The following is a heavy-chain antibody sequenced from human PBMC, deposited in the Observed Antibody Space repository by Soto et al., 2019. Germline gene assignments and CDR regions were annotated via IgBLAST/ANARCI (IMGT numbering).Heavy chain of an antibody. V-gene: IGHV4-59*02. Sequence: QMQLQESGPGLVMPSATLSLTCTVSGGSVSSYYWSWIRQPPGKGLEWIGYIHYSGSTDYNPSLNSRVTISLDTSKNQLSLKLSSVTAADTAVYYCATGGQQLAWFDPWGQGTPVTVSS. D-gene: IGHD6-13*01. CDR3: ATGGQQLAWFDP. CDR2: IHYSGST. J-gene: IGHJ5*02. CDR1: GGSVSSYY.